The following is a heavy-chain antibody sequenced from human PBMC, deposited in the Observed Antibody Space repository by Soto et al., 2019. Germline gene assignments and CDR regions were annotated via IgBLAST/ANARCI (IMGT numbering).Heavy chain of an antibody. D-gene: IGHD3-3*01. CDR2: IYPGDSDT. J-gene: IGHJ6*02. V-gene: IGHV5-51*01. CDR3: TSWSGYMLGYYGMDV. CDR1: GYSFTSYW. Sequence: GESLKISCKGSGYSFTSYWIGWVRQMPGKGLEWMGIIYPGDSDTRYSPSFQGQVTISADKSISTAYLQWSSLKASDTAMYYCTSWSGYMLGYYGMDVWGQGTTVTVSS.